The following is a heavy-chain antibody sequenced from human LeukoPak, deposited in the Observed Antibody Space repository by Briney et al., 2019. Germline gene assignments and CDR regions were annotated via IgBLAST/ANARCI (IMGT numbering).Heavy chain of an antibody. V-gene: IGHV3-23*01. CDR1: GFTFSTFA. D-gene: IGHD3-3*01. CDR3: AKDGPILEWLGYYFDY. CDR2: IFPSGGEI. J-gene: IGHJ4*02. Sequence: GGSLRLSCAASGFTFSTFAMIWVRQPPGKGLEWVSSIFPSGGEIHYADSVRGRFTISRDNSKNTLYLQMNSLRAEDTAVYYCAKDGPILEWLGYYFDYWGQGTLVTVSS.